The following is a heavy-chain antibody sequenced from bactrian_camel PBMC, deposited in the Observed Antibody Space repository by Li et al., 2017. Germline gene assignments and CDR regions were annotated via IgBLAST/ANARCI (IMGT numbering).Heavy chain of an antibody. CDR2: IDSDGVT. D-gene: IGHD3*01. J-gene: IGHJ4*01. V-gene: IGHV3S26*01. CDR1: GYTSSSFC. CDR3: AADSPTARADVRTLYAMY. Sequence: HVQLVESGGGSVQAGGSLSLSCAASGYTSSSFCMGWFRQVPGKEREGVAVIDSDGVTSYAESVKGRFAISKANAKDTLYLQMNNLKPEDTGVYYCAADSPTARADVRTLYAMYLGQGTQVTVS.